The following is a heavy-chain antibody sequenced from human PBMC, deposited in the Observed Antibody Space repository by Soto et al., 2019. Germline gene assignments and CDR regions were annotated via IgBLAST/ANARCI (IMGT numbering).Heavy chain of an antibody. CDR2: LSGDGSRA. Sequence: KLLESGGQLIQPGGSLRLSCAGTGFNSGGYAMSWVRQAPGKGLEWVSTLSGDGSRAYYADSVRGRFTVSRDNSKSTLYLRMNSLRADDTAIYYCAKRGGYAISFYDSWGQGTLVTVSS. J-gene: IGHJ4*02. V-gene: IGHV3-23*01. D-gene: IGHD3-16*01. CDR3: AKRGGYAISFYDS. CDR1: GFNSGGYA.